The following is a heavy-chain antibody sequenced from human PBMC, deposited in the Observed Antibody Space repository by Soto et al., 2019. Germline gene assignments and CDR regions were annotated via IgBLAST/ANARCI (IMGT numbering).Heavy chain of an antibody. CDR3: ARDAAATIRTGFDY. V-gene: IGHV4-59*01. J-gene: IGHJ4*02. Sequence: SETLSLTCTVSGGSISSYYWNWIRQPPGKGLEWIGYIHYSGSTKYNPSLKSRVTISVDTSKNQFSLKLRSVTAADTAVYYCARDAAATIRTGFDYWGQGTLVTVS. D-gene: IGHD5-12*01. CDR2: IHYSGST. CDR1: GGSISSYY.